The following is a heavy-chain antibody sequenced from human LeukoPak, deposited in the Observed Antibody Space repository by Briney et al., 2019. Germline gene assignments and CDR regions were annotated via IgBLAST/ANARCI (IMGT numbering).Heavy chain of an antibody. D-gene: IGHD3-16*02. J-gene: IGHJ4*02. CDR1: GGSFSGYY. Sequence: KPSETLSLTCAVYGGSFSGYYWSWMRQPPGKGLEWIGEINHSGSTNYNPSLKSRVTISVDTSKNQFSLKLSSVTAADTAVYYCARGGQGYYDYVWGSYRYFDYWGQGALVTVS. CDR2: INHSGST. V-gene: IGHV4-34*01. CDR3: ARGGQGYYDYVWGSYRYFDY.